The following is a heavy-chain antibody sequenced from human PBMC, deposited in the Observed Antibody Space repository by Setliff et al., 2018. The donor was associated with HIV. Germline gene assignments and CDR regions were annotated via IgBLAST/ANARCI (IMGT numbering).Heavy chain of an antibody. Sequence: SETLSLTCAVSGGSISSVNWWSWVRQPPGKGLEWIGEIYHSGSTNYNPSLKSRLTISIDTSKSQFSLKLSSVTAADTAFYYCARLREGSTSLIDPWGQGTLVTVSS. CDR1: GGSISSVNW. V-gene: IGHV4-4*02. J-gene: IGHJ5*02. CDR2: IYHSGST. CDR3: ARLREGSTSLIDP. D-gene: IGHD1-26*01.